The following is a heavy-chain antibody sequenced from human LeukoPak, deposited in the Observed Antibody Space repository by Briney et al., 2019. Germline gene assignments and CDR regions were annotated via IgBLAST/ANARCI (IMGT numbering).Heavy chain of an antibody. D-gene: IGHD3-3*01. CDR1: GGSISSYY. CDR3: ARAVQTIFGVVTGFDP. CDR2: IYCSGST. Sequence: SETLSLTCTVSGGSISSYYWSWIRQPPGKGLEWIGYIYCSGSTNYNPSLKSRVTISVDTSKNQFSLKLSSVTAADTAVYYCARAVQTIFGVVTGFDPWGQGTLVTVSS. J-gene: IGHJ5*02. V-gene: IGHV4-59*01.